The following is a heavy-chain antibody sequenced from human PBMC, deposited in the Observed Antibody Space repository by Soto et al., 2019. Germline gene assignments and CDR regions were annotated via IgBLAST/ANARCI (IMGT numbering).Heavy chain of an antibody. J-gene: IGHJ6*03. CDR1: GYTFTSYG. Sequence: ASVKVSCKASGYTFTSYGISWVRQAPGQGLEWMGWISAYNGNTNYAQKLQGRVTMTTDTSTSTAYMELRSLRSDDTAVYYCARVGLGMRYYYYYMDVWGKGTTVTVSS. V-gene: IGHV1-18*01. CDR3: ARVGLGMRYYYYYMDV. D-gene: IGHD3-16*01. CDR2: ISAYNGNT.